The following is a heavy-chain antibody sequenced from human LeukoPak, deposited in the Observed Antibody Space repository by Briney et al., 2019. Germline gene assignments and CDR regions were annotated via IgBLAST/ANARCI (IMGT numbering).Heavy chain of an antibody. D-gene: IGHD2-21*02. CDR3: ARGPYCGGDCYGRENFDY. V-gene: IGHV3-21*01. J-gene: IGHJ4*02. Sequence: GGSLRLSCAASGFTFSSYSMNWVRQAPGKGLEWVSSISSSSSYIYYADSVKGRFTISRDNAKNSLYLQMNSLRAEDTAVYYCARGPYCGGDCYGRENFDYWSQGTLVTVSS. CDR1: GFTFSSYS. CDR2: ISSSSSYI.